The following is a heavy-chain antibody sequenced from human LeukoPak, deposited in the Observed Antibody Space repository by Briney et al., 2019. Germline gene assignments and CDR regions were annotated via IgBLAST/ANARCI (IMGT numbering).Heavy chain of an antibody. Sequence: GGSLRLSCAASGFTFSSYSMNWVRQAPGKGLEWVSSISSSSSYIYYADSVKGRFTISRDNAKNSLYLQMNSLRAGDTAVYYCARLVSSGSYFDYWGQGTLVTVSS. V-gene: IGHV3-21*01. CDR3: ARLVSSGSYFDY. CDR2: ISSSSSYI. CDR1: GFTFSSYS. J-gene: IGHJ4*02. D-gene: IGHD1-26*01.